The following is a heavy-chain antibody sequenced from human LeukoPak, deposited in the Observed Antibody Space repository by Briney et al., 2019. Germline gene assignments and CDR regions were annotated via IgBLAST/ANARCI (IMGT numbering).Heavy chain of an antibody. CDR3: AIWASDNY. CDR1: GFTFNRSW. D-gene: IGHD3-16*01. CDR2: MDPSGTQK. V-gene: IGHV3-7*01. J-gene: IGHJ4*02. Sequence: GSLRLSCVVSGFTFNRSWMNWVRQAPGKGLEWVANMDPSGTQKRYVDSVTGRFTISKDNPGTSLYLEMNSLRADDTAIYYCAIWASDNYWGQGTLVTVSS.